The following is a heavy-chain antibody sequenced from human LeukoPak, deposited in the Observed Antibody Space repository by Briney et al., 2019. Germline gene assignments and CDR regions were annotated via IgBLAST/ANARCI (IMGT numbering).Heavy chain of an antibody. V-gene: IGHV5-51*01. Sequence: PGESLKISCKGSGNSFTSYWIGWVRQMPGKGLEWMGIIYPDDSDTRYSPSFKGQVTISADKSISTAYLQWGSLKASDTAMYYCARTSGLVGARTGWDYFDYWGQGTMVTVSS. J-gene: IGHJ4*02. CDR2: IYPDDSDT. CDR3: ARTSGLVGARTGWDYFDY. D-gene: IGHD1-26*01. CDR1: GNSFTSYW.